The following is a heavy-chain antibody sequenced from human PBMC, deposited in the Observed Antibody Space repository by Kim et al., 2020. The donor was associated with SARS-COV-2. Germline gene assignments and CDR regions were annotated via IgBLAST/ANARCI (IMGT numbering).Heavy chain of an antibody. J-gene: IGHJ3*02. CDR2: IYSGGGT. D-gene: IGHD2-2*02. Sequence: GGSLRLSCAASGFTVSSNYMSWVRQAPGKGLEWVSVIYSGGGTYYADSVKGLFTISRDNSNNTLNLQMNSVRAENTAVYYCARGIPDDAFDIWGQGTMVTVSS. CDR3: ARGIPDDAFDI. CDR1: GFTVSSNY. V-gene: IGHV3-53*01.